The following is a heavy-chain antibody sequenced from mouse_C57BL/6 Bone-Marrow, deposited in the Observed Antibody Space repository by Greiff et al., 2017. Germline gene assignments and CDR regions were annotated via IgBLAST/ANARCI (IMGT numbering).Heavy chain of an antibody. D-gene: IGHD1-1*01. CDR1: GFTFSDYY. CDR2: ISNGGGST. J-gene: IGHJ4*01. Sequence: EVKVEESGGGLVQPGGSLKLSCAASGFTFSDYYMYWVRQTPEKRLEWVAYISNGGGSTYYPDTVKGRFTISRDNAKNTLYLQMSRLKSEDTAMYYCASPAITTVVAPYYYAMDYWGQGTSVTVSS. CDR3: ASPAITTVVAPYYYAMDY. V-gene: IGHV5-12*01.